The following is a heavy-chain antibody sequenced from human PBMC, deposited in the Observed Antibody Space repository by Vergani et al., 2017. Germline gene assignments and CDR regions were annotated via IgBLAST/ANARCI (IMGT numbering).Heavy chain of an antibody. J-gene: IGHJ4*02. D-gene: IGHD6-19*01. CDR1: GFTFSSYA. CDR3: ARGVGRPIAVAGKRGDYFDY. Sequence: VQLVESGGGVVQPGRSLRLSCAASGFTFSSYAMHWVRQAPGKGLEWVAVISYDGSNKYYADSVKGRFTISRDKSKNTLYLQMNSLRTEDTAVYYCARGVGRPIAVAGKRGDYFDYWGQGTLVTVSS. V-gene: IGHV3-30-3*01. CDR2: ISYDGSNK.